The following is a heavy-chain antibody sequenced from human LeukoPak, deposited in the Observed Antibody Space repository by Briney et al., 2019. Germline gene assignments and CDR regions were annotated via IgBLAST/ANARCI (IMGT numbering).Heavy chain of an antibody. Sequence: GASVKVSCKASGYRFTSYSISWVRQAPGQGLEWMGWINPNSGGTNYAQKFQGRVTMTRDTSISTAYMELSRLRSDDTAVYYCARGVTKDFQYWGQGTLVTVSS. CDR1: GYRFTSYS. V-gene: IGHV1-2*02. CDR2: INPNSGGT. CDR3: ARGVTKDFQY. D-gene: IGHD4-17*01. J-gene: IGHJ1*01.